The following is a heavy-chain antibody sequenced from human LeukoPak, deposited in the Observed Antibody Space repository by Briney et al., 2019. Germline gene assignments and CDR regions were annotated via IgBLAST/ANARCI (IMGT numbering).Heavy chain of an antibody. CDR1: GGSISSGDYY. CDR2: IYYSGST. J-gene: IGHJ3*02. Sequence: SETLSLTCTVSGGSISSGDYYWSWIRQPPGKGLEWIGYIYYSGSTYYNPSLKSRVTISVDTSKNQFSLKLSSVTAADTAVYYCAGVVPAAIGAFDIWGQGTMVTVSS. V-gene: IGHV4-30-4*08. CDR3: AGVVPAAIGAFDI. D-gene: IGHD2-2*02.